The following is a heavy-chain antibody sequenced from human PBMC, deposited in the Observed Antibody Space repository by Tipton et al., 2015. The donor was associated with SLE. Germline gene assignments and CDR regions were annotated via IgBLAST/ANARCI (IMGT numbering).Heavy chain of an antibody. V-gene: IGHV3-30*02. CDR2: IRYDGSNK. J-gene: IGHJ6*02. CDR3: ARDVKQQRSYYYYGMDV. CDR1: GFTFSSYG. D-gene: IGHD6-13*01. Sequence: SLRLSCAASGFTFSSYGMHWVRQAPGKGLEWVAFIRYDGSNKYYADSVKGRFTISRDNSKNTLYLQMNSLRAEDTAVYYCARDVKQQRSYYYYGMDVWGQGTTVTVSS.